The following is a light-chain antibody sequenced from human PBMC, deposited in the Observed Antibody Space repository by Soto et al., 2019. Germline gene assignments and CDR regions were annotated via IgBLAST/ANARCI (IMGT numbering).Light chain of an antibody. J-gene: IGLJ1*01. V-gene: IGLV2-14*01. CDR1: SSDVGGYNY. CDR2: DVS. Sequence: QSVLTRPASESGSPGQAFTISCTGTSSDVGGYNYVSWYQQHPGKAPKLMIYDVSNRPSGVSNRFSGSKSGNTASLTISGLQAEDEADYYCSSYTSSSTPFVLGTGTKVTVL. CDR3: SSYTSSSTPFV.